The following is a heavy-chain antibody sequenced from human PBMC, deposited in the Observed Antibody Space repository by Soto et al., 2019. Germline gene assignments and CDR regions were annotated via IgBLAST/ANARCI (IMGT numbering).Heavy chain of an antibody. D-gene: IGHD6-19*01. CDR3: ARDMYSSDYFVKWFEP. V-gene: IGHV3-30-3*01. CDR2: ISHDGINK. J-gene: IGHJ5*02. CDR1: GFSFSTYD. Sequence: QVRLVESGGGVVQPGRSLRLSCTASGFSFSTYDMYWFRQPAGKRLEWVAVISHDGINKHYADSVKGRVTVSRDNSNHSLDLQLNSLRGEDTAMYYCARDMYSSDYFVKWFEPWGQGTLVTVSS.